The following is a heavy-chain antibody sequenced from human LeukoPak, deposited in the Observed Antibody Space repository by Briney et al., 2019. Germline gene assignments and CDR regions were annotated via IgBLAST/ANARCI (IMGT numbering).Heavy chain of an antibody. J-gene: IGHJ5*02. CDR3: ARDCCTGGRNTFDP. CDR1: GFTLSNYW. V-gene: IGHV3-7*01. Sequence: GGSLRLSCAASGFTLSNYWMSWVRQAPGKGLEWLAKIKLDGSEKYYVDSVKGRFTISRDNAKNSLYLQMNSLRAEDTAVYYCARDCCTGGRNTFDPWGQGTLVTVSS. CDR2: IKLDGSEK. D-gene: IGHD2-8*02.